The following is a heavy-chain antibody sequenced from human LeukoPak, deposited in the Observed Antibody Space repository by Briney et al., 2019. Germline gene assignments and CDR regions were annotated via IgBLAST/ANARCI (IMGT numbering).Heavy chain of an antibody. CDR2: ISSSGSTI. D-gene: IGHD6-19*01. CDR3: ARDAPCYGVGSTAIAVAGTAGGYYYYGMDV. V-gene: IGHV3-11*01. J-gene: IGHJ6*02. CDR1: GFTFSDYY. Sequence: GRSLRLSCAASGFTFSDYYMSWIRQAPGKGLEWVSYISSSGSTIYYADSVKGRFTISRDNAKNSLYLQMNSLRAEDTAVYYCARDAPCYGVGSTAIAVAGTAGGYYYYGMDVWGQGTTVTVSS.